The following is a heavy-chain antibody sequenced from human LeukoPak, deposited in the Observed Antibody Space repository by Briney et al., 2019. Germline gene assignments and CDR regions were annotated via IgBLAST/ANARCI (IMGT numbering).Heavy chain of an antibody. CDR2: IYYSGST. D-gene: IGHD6-13*01. J-gene: IGHJ4*02. CDR3: ARHPIQLIAAPNQGDY. CDR1: GGPMDTKVYY. V-gene: IGHV4-39*01. Sequence: ASETLSLTCTVSGGPMDTKVYYWGWIRHAPGKGLEWIGSIYYSGSTYYNPSLKSRVTISVDTSKNQFSLKLSSVTAADTAVYYCARHPIQLIAAPNQGDYWGQGTLVTVSS.